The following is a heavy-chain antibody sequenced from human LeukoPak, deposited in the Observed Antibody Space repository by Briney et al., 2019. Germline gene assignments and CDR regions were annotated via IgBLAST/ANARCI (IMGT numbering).Heavy chain of an antibody. CDR3: AKRGSKGLFYFDS. Sequence: GGSLRLSCAASGFTFTNYAMSWVRQAPGKGLEWVSTISTTVTSTYYADSVKGRFTISRDNSQNTLFLQMNSLRAEDTALYYCAKRGSKGLFYFDSWGQGTLATVSS. J-gene: IGHJ4*02. CDR2: ISTTVTST. CDR1: GFTFTNYA. D-gene: IGHD2-2*01. V-gene: IGHV3-23*01.